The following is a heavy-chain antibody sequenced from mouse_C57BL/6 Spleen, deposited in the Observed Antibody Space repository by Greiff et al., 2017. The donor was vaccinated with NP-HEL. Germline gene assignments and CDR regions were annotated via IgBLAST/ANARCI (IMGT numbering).Heavy chain of an antibody. D-gene: IGHD1-1*01. Sequence: VQLQQSGPELVKPGASVKISCKASGYTFTDYYMNWVKQSHGKSLEWIGDINPNNGGTSYNQKFKGKATLTVDKSSSTADMELRSLTSEDSAVYYCARRTTDGYFDVWGTGTTVTVSS. CDR2: INPNNGGT. CDR3: ARRTTDGYFDV. J-gene: IGHJ1*03. V-gene: IGHV1-26*01. CDR1: GYTFTDYY.